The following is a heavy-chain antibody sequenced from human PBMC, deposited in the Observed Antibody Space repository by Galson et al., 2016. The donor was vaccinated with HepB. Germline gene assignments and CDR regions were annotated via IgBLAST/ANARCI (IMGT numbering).Heavy chain of an antibody. CDR1: GYNFTLYP. Sequence: SVKVSCKASGYNFTLYPMHWVRQAPGQRLEWMGWISPATGNIKFSQKYRGRLTITRDTSATTVYMAMNSLTSEDTSIFYCARGDWQGWFDPWGPGTVLTVSS. CDR3: ARGDWQGWFDP. V-gene: IGHV1-3*01. CDR2: ISPATGNI. J-gene: IGHJ5*02. D-gene: IGHD3-10*01.